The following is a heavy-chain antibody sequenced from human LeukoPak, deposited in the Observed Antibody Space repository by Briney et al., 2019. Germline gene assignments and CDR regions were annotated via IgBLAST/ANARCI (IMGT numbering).Heavy chain of an antibody. V-gene: IGHV3-23*01. CDR2: LWGGGGYT. Sequence: QPGGPLRLSCGACVLTFSRYPMHWLRHAPGKGLEGVCSLWGGGGYTNDADSVKGRFTISRDNSQNTLYLHMNSLRAEDTAVHYCAQGSPPGYQVLSFGYFDYWGQGTLVTVSS. D-gene: IGHD2-2*01. CDR3: AQGSPPGYQVLSFGYFDY. CDR1: VLTFSRYP. J-gene: IGHJ4*02.